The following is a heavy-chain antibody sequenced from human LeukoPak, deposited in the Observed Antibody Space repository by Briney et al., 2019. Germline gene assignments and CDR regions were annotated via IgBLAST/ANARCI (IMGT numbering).Heavy chain of an antibody. CDR1: GYTFTSYG. J-gene: IGHJ1*01. V-gene: IGHV1-18*01. CDR2: ISAYNGNT. Sequence: ASVKVSCKASGYTFTSYGISWVRQAPGQGLEWMGWISAYNGNTNYAQKLQGRVTMTTVTSTSTAYMELRSLRSDDTAVYYCARGDTMIVEEYFQHWGQGTLVTVSS. D-gene: IGHD3-22*01. CDR3: ARGDTMIVEEYFQH.